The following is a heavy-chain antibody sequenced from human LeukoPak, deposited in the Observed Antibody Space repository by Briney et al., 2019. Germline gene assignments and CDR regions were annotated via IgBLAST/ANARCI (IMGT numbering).Heavy chain of an antibody. CDR1: GGAISRGSYD. CDR3: ARERVAATNGFDY. J-gene: IGHJ4*02. D-gene: IGHD2-15*01. Sequence: RSQTLSLTCTVSGGAISRGSYDGSWVRQPAGKGLEWIRRIYTSGSTNYHPSLKVRVTISVDTSKNQFSRKLRCLTTPYTAVYYCARERVAATNGFDYWGQGTMVTVSS. CDR2: IYTSGST. V-gene: IGHV4-61*02.